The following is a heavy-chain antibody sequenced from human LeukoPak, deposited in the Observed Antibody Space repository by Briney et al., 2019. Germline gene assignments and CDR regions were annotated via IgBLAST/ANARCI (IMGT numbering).Heavy chain of an antibody. V-gene: IGHV4-39*01. CDR2: IYYSGST. CDR3: ARPGATAFDY. J-gene: IGHJ4*02. Sequence: SETLSLTCTVSGGSISSSSYSWGWIRQPPGKGLEWIGSIYYSGSTYYNPSLKSRVTISVDTSKNQFSLKLSSVTAADTAVYYCARPGATAFDYWGQGTLVTVSS. D-gene: IGHD1-14*01. CDR1: GGSISSSSYS.